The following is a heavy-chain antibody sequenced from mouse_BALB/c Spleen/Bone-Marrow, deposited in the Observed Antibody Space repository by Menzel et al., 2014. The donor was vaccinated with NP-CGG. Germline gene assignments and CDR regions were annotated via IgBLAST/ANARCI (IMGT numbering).Heavy chain of an antibody. CDR1: GFTFSSYG. CDR2: INSNGGST. D-gene: IGHD2-4*01. V-gene: IGHV5-6-3*01. J-gene: IGHJ2*01. CDR3: ARDYDYDY. Sequence: EVKLVESGGGLVQPGGSLKLSCAASGFTFSSYGMSWVRQTPDKRLELVATINSNGGSTYYPDSVMGRFTISRDNAKNTLYLQMSSLKSEDTAMYYCARDYDYDYWGQGTTLTVSS.